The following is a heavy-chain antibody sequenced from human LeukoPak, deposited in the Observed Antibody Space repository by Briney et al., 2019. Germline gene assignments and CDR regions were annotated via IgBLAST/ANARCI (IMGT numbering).Heavy chain of an antibody. Sequence: SVKVSCKASGGTFSSYAISWVRQAPGQGLEWMGGIIPIFGTANYAQKFQGRVTITTDESTSTAYMELSSLRSEDTAVYYCASGAIFGVVISGEYYYCMDVWGKGTTVTVSS. D-gene: IGHD3-3*01. J-gene: IGHJ6*03. CDR3: ASGAIFGVVISGEYYYCMDV. V-gene: IGHV1-69*05. CDR1: GGTFSSYA. CDR2: IIPIFGTA.